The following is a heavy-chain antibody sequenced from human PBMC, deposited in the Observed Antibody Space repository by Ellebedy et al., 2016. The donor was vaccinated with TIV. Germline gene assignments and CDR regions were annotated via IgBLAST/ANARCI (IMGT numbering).Heavy chain of an antibody. Sequence: GESLKISCAASGFTFSSYSMNWVRQAPGKGLEWVSSISSSSSYIYYADSVKGRFTISRDNAKNSLYLQMNSLRAEDTAVYYCARTKEITMIVVVIETEFDLWGRGTLVTVSS. CDR1: GFTFSSYS. CDR3: ARTKEITMIVVVIETEFDL. J-gene: IGHJ2*01. D-gene: IGHD3-22*01. V-gene: IGHV3-21*01. CDR2: ISSSSSYI.